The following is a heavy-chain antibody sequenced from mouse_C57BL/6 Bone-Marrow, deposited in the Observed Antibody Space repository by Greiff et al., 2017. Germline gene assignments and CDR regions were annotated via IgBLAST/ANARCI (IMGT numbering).Heavy chain of an antibody. V-gene: IGHV1-54*01. D-gene: IGHD3-1*01. CDR2: INPGSGGT. Sequence: VQLQQSGAELVRPGTSVKVSCKASGYAFTNYLIEWVKQRPGQGLEWIGGINPGSGGTHYNEKFKGKATLTADKSSSTAYMQLSSLTSEDSAVYFCAILGYWGQGTTLTVSS. J-gene: IGHJ2*01. CDR3: AILGY. CDR1: GYAFTNYL.